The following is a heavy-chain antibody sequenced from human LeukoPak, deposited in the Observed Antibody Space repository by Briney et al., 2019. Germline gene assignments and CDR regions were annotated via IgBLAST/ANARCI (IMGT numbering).Heavy chain of an antibody. CDR2: ISGSGGSA. J-gene: IGHJ5*02. CDR1: GCTFSSYA. CDR3: AKDRLFLNYYDSSGYYYDWFDP. D-gene: IGHD3-22*01. V-gene: IGHV3-23*01. Sequence: GGSLRLSCAASGCTFSSYAMSWVLQAPGKGLEWVSAISGSGGSAYYADSVKGRFTISRDNSKNTLYLQMTSLRAEDTAVYYCAKDRLFLNYYDSSGYYYDWFDPWGQGTLVTVSS.